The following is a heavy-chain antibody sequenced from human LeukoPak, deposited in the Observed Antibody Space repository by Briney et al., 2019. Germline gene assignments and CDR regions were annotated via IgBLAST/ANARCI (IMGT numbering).Heavy chain of an antibody. D-gene: IGHD3-3*01. CDR3: ASGGTNYDFWSGYLGGDFDY. Sequence: SGGSLRLSCAASGFTFSSYDMNWVRQAPGKGLEWVSVIYSGGSTYYADSVKGRFTISRDNSKNTLYLQMNSLRAEDTAVYYCASGGTNYDFWSGYLGGDFDYWGQGTLVTVSS. J-gene: IGHJ4*02. CDR2: IYSGGST. CDR1: GFTFSSYD. V-gene: IGHV3-66*01.